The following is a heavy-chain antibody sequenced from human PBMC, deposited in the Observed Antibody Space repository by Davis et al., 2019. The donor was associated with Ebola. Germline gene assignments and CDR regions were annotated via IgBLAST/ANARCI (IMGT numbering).Heavy chain of an antibody. CDR3: ASPSGGQLWLRPFDY. V-gene: IGHV1-69*02. J-gene: IGHJ4*02. CDR1: GYTFTGYY. D-gene: IGHD5-18*01. CDR2: IIPILGIA. Sequence: SVKVSCKASGYTFTGYYMHWVRQAPGQGLEWMGRIIPILGIANYAQKFQGRVTITADKSTSTAYMELSSLRSEDTAVYYCASPSGGQLWLRPFDYWGQGTLVTVSS.